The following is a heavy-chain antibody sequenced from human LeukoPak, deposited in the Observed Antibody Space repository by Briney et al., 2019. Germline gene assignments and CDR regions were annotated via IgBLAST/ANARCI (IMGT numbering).Heavy chain of an antibody. CDR2: IYWDDDK. J-gene: IGHJ4*02. V-gene: IGHV2-5*02. CDR3: AHRPLYSYGSLDFDY. CDR1: GFSRRTSGVG. Sequence: SGPTLLKPSPTLTLTFTFSGFSRRTSGVGVGWIRQPPGKALEWLALIYWDDDKRYSPSLKSRLTITNDTSKNQVVLTMTNMDPVDTATYYCAHRPLYSYGSLDFDYWGQGTLVTVSS. D-gene: IGHD5-18*01.